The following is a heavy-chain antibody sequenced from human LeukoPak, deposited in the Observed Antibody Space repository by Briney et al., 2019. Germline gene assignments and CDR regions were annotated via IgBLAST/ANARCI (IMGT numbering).Heavy chain of an antibody. D-gene: IGHD3-10*01. J-gene: IGHJ4*02. V-gene: IGHV1-46*01. CDR3: ARAGFGESELAADF. CDR1: GYTFTSYY. CDR2: VNPSGDST. Sequence: ASVKVSCKASGYTFTSYYMHWVRQAPGQGLEWMGIVNPSGDSTTYAQKFQDRVTMTRDTSTSTVYMELSSLRPEDTAVYYCARAGFGESELAADFWGQGTLVTVSS.